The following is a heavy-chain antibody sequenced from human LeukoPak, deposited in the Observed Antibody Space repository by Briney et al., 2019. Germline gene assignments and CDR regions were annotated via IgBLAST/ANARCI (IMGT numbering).Heavy chain of an antibody. CDR3: ARRGGNSNDY. V-gene: IGHV4-39*01. D-gene: IGHD1-1*01. CDR2: IYYSGST. J-gene: IGHJ4*02. CDR1: GGSISSSSYY. Sequence: PSETLSLTCTVFGGSISSSSYYWGWIRQPPGKGLEWIGSIYYSGSTYCNPSLKSRVTISVDTSKNQFSLKLSSVTAADTAVYYCARRGGNSNDYWGQGTLVTVSS.